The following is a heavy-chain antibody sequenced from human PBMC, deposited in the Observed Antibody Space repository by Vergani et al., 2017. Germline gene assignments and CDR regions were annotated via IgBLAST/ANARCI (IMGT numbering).Heavy chain of an antibody. V-gene: IGHV4-34*01. Sequence: QVQLQQWGAGLLKPSETLSLTCAVYGGSFSGYYWSWIRQPPGKGLELIGEINHSGRTNYNPSLKSRVTISVDTSKNQFSLKLSSVTAADTAVYYFATSLPYSSGWYAYYYYYMDVWGKGTTVTVSS. J-gene: IGHJ6*03. CDR3: ATSLPYSSGWYAYYYYYMDV. CDR2: INHSGRT. CDR1: GGSFSGYY. D-gene: IGHD6-19*01.